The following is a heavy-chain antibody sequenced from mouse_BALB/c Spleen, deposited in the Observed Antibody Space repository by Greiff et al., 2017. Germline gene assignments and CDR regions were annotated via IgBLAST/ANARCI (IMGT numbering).Heavy chain of an antibody. Sequence: EVKLVESGGGLVKPGGSLKLSCAASGFTFSSYTMSWVRQTPEKRLEWVATISSGGSYTYYPDSVKGRFTISRDNAKNTLYLQMSSLKSEDTAMYYCTRDLYGYDYWGQGTTLTVSS. CDR2: ISSGGSYT. CDR1: GFTFSSYT. D-gene: IGHD1-2*01. CDR3: TRDLYGYDY. J-gene: IGHJ2*01. V-gene: IGHV5-6-4*01.